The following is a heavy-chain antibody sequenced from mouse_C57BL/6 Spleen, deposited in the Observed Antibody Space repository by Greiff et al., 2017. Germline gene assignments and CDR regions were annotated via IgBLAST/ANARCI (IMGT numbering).Heavy chain of an antibody. CDR1: GFNIKDYY. CDR2: IDPEDGDT. V-gene: IGHV14-1*01. Sequence: VQLKQSGAELVRPGASVKLSCTASGFNIKDYYMHWVKQRPEQGLEWIGRIDPEDGDTEYAPKFQGKATMTADTSSNTAYLQLSSLTSEDTAVYYCTTEDYDGEGFAYWGQGTLVTVSA. D-gene: IGHD2-4*01. J-gene: IGHJ3*01. CDR3: TTEDYDGEGFAY.